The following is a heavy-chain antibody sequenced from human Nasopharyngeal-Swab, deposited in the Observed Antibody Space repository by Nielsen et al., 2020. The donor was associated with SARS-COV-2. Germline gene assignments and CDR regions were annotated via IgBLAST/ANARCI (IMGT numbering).Heavy chain of an antibody. CDR3: AREGYSYGNNWFDP. V-gene: IGHV4-38-2*02. CDR2: IYHSGST. Sequence: SETLSLTCTVSGYSISSGYYWGWIRQPPGKGLEWIGSIYHSGSTYYNPPLKSRVTISVDTSKNQFSLKLSSVTAADTAVYYCAREGYSYGNNWFDPWGQGTLVTVSS. D-gene: IGHD5-18*01. CDR1: GYSISSGYY. J-gene: IGHJ5*02.